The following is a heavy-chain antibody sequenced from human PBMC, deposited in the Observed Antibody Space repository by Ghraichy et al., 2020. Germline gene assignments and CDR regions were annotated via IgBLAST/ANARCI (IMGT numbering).Heavy chain of an antibody. Sequence: SETLSLTCTVSGGSISSSSYYWGWIRQPPGKGLEWIGSIYYSGSTYYNPSLKSRVTISVDTSKNQFSLKLSSVTAADTAVYYCARGSGSYLDTDNWFDPWGQGTLVTVSS. D-gene: IGHD1-26*01. CDR1: GGSISSSSYY. J-gene: IGHJ5*02. CDR3: ARGSGSYLDTDNWFDP. V-gene: IGHV4-39*01. CDR2: IYYSGST.